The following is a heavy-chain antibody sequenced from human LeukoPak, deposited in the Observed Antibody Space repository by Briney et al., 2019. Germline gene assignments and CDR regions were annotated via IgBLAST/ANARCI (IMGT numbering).Heavy chain of an antibody. CDR3: ARSRAGRAGNGSGINFDY. D-gene: IGHD3-10*01. J-gene: IGHJ4*02. CDR2: FNAGNGNT. Sequence: GASVKVSCKASGYTFTSYAMHWVRQAPGQRLKWMGWFNAGNGNTKYSQKFQGRVTITRDTSASTAYMELSSLRSEDTAVYYCARSRAGRAGNGSGINFDYWGQGTLVTVSS. V-gene: IGHV1-3*01. CDR1: GYTFTSYA.